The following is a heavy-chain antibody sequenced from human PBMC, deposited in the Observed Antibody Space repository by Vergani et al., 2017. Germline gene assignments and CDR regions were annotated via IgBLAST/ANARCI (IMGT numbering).Heavy chain of an antibody. CDR1: GYTFTGYF. Sequence: QVQLVQSGAEVKKPGASVKVSCKASGYTFTGYFIHWVRQAPGQGLEWMGWINPNSGGANYAQKFQVRVTMTRDTSISTAYMELSSLIIDDTAVYYCARDFGWLRLSNWFDPWGQGTLVTVSS. CDR2: INPNSGGA. V-gene: IGHV1-2*02. CDR3: ARDFGWLRLSNWFDP. J-gene: IGHJ5*02. D-gene: IGHD5-12*01.